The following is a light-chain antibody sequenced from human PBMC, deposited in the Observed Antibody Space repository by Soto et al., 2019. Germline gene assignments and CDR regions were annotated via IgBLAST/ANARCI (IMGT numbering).Light chain of an antibody. V-gene: IGLV1-44*01. Sequence: QSVLTQSPSASATPGQRVTISCSGSRSNIGTYAVNWYQQLPGTAPTLLIFRNHQRPSGVPDRFSGSKSGTSASLAISGPQSEDEADYYCAVWDDSLRAVVFGGGTKLTVL. CDR3: AVWDDSLRAVV. CDR1: RSNIGTYA. J-gene: IGLJ2*01. CDR2: RNH.